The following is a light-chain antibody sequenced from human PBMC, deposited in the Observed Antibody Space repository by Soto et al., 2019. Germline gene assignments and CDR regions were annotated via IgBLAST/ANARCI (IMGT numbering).Light chain of an antibody. V-gene: IGKV3-11*01. J-gene: IGKJ4*01. Sequence: EIVLTQSPATLSLSPGERATLSCRASQSVSSSLAWYQQKPGPAPRLLIYAASNRATGIPTRFSGSGSGTDFTLTISSLEPEDFGVYYCQQRSDWPPSLTFGGGTKVEIK. CDR1: QSVSSS. CDR2: AAS. CDR3: QQRSDWPPSLT.